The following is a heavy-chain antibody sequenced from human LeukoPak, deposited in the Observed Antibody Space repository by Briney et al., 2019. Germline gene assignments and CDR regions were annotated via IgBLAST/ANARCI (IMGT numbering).Heavy chain of an antibody. CDR3: ARLRNYGSGSYYKYGVGLIDY. J-gene: IGHJ4*02. CDR1: GGSISTYNW. V-gene: IGHV4-4*02. D-gene: IGHD3-10*01. Sequence: PSETLSLTCAVSGGSISTYNWWSWVRQPPGKGLEWIGEIFYSGSINYNPSLKSRVTISVDTSKNQFSLKLSSVTAADTAVYYCARLRNYGSGSYYKYGVGLIDYWGQGTLVTVSS. CDR2: IFYSGSI.